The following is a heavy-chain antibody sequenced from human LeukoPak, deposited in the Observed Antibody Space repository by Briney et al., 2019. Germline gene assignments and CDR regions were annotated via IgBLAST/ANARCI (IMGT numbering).Heavy chain of an antibody. J-gene: IGHJ4*02. D-gene: IGHD1-7*01. Sequence: GGSLRLSCAASGFTFSDYYMSLIRQAPGKGLEWVSYISSSGSTIYYADSVKGRFTISRDNAKNSLYLQMNSLRAEDTAVYYCARNRGNWNYAEIDYWGQGTLVTVSS. CDR3: ARNRGNWNYAEIDY. CDR2: ISSSGSTI. CDR1: GFTFSDYY. V-gene: IGHV3-11*04.